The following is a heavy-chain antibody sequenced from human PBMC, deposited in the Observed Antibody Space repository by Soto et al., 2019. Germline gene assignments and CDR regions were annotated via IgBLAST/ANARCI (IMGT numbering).Heavy chain of an antibody. V-gene: IGHV4-34*01. Sequence: SETLSLTCAVSGGSFRGFYWTWIRQSPGKGLEWLGEINHGGITNYNPSLKSRVSIPVDTSKNQFSLKLSSVTAADTAVYYCARSDYYDSSGYPYWGQGTLVTVS. CDR2: INHGGIT. J-gene: IGHJ4*02. CDR1: GGSFRGFY. D-gene: IGHD3-22*01. CDR3: ARSDYYDSSGYPY.